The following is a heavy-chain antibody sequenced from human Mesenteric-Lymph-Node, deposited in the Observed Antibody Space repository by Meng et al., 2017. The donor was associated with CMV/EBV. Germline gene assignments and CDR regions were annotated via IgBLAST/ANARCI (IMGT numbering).Heavy chain of an antibody. CDR1: AFTFRKYN. V-gene: IGHV3-23*03. Sequence: GGSLRLSCAASAFTFRKYNMKWVRQAPGKGLEWVSVISGGGDSTYYADSVKGRFTISRDNSKNTLYLQMNSLRAEDTAVYYCAKVDISGYYFVDCWGQGTLVTVSS. CDR2: ISGGGDST. J-gene: IGHJ4*02. D-gene: IGHD3-22*01. CDR3: AKVDISGYYFVDC.